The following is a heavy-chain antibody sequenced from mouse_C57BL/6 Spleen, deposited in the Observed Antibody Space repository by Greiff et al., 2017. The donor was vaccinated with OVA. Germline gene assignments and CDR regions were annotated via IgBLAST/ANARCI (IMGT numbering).Heavy chain of an antibody. CDR3: ARLSDGYYAYFDD. CDR1: GYAFSSYW. Sequence: VQLQQSGPELVKPGASVKISCKASGYAFSSYWMNWVQQRPGKGLEWIGRIYPGDGDPNYNGKFKGKATLTVDKSYSTAYMQLIVLTSEDSAVYVCARLSDGYYAYFDDWGQGTTLTVSS. CDR2: IYPGDGDP. J-gene: IGHJ2*01. D-gene: IGHD2-3*01. V-gene: IGHV1-82*01.